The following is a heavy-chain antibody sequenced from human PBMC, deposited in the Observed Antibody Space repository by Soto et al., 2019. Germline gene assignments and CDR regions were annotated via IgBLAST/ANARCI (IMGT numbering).Heavy chain of an antibody. D-gene: IGHD2-2*01. V-gene: IGHV3-48*01. CDR2: ISSSSGTI. J-gene: IGHJ4*02. CDR3: AKDSAAPEPYFDY. CDR1: GFTFSSYS. Sequence: GGSLRLSCAASGFTFSSYSMNWVRQAPGKGLEWVSYISSSSGTIYYADSVRGRFTISRDNAKNTLSLQMNGLGVDDTAVYYCAKDSAAPEPYFDYWGQGTLVTVSS.